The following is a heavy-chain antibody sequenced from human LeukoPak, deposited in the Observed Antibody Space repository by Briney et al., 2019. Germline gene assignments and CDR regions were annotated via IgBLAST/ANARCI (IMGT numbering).Heavy chain of an antibody. J-gene: IGHJ4*02. CDR1: GFTFSSYA. Sequence: GGSLRLSCAASGFTFSSYAMHWVRQAPGKGLEWVAVISYDGSNKYYADSVKGRFTISRDNSKNTLYLQMNSLRAEDTAVYYCPGVARGYFDYWGQGTLVTVSS. V-gene: IGHV3-30*04. CDR2: ISYDGSNK. D-gene: IGHD3-3*01. CDR3: PGVARGYFDY.